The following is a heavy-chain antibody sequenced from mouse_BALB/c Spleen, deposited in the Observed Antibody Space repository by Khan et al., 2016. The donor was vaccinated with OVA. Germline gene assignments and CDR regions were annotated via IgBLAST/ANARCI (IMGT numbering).Heavy chain of an antibody. V-gene: IGHV1S137*01. CDR2: ISTYSGNT. Sequence: QVQLQQSGPELVRPGVSVKISCKGSGYTFTDYAMHWVKQSHAKSLEWIGLISTYSGNTNYKQKFKGKATMTVDTSSSTAYMELARLTSEDSAIYYCTRPAYDGYYDDWGQGTTLTVSS. J-gene: IGHJ2*01. CDR1: GYTFTDYA. D-gene: IGHD2-3*01. CDR3: TRPAYDGYYDD.